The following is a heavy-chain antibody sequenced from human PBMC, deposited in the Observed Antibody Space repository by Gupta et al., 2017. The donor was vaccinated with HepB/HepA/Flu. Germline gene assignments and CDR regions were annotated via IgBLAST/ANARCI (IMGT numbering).Heavy chain of an antibody. J-gene: IGHJ3*02. V-gene: IGHV3-21*01. D-gene: IGHD2-2*02. Sequence: EVQLVESGGGLVKPGGSLRLSCAASGFTFSSYSMNWVRQAPGKGLEWVSSISSSSSYIYYADSVKGRFTISRDNAKNSLYLQMNSLRAEDTAVYYCARVSCSSTSCYTGRGAFDIWGQGTMVTVSS. CDR3: ARVSCSSTSCYTGRGAFDI. CDR2: ISSSSSYI. CDR1: GFTFSSYS.